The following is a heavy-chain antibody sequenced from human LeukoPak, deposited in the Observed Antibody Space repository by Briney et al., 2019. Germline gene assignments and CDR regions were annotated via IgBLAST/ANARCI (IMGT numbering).Heavy chain of an antibody. V-gene: IGHV4-59*08. CDR1: GGSINNYY. CDR2: IYYSGST. J-gene: IGHJ4*02. D-gene: IGHD3-22*01. Sequence: PSETLSLTCSVSGGSINNYYWNWIRQPPGKGLEWIGYIYYSGSTNYNPSLKSRVTISVDTSKNQFSLKLSSVTAADTAVYYCARHPSYYDRIDYWGQGTLVTVSS. CDR3: ARHPSYYDRIDY.